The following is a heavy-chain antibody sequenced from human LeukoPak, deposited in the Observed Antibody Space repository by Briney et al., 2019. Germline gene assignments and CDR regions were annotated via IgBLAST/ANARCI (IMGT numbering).Heavy chain of an antibody. CDR2: INHSGST. D-gene: IGHD4-17*01. Sequence: SETLSLTCAVYGGSFSGYYWSWIRQPPGKGPEWIGKINHSGSTNYNPSLKSRVTISVDTSKNQFSLRLSSVTAADTAVYYCARVSSTVTTYAPGAFDIWGQGTMVSVSS. J-gene: IGHJ3*02. V-gene: IGHV4-34*01. CDR3: ARVSSTVTTYAPGAFDI. CDR1: GGSFSGYY.